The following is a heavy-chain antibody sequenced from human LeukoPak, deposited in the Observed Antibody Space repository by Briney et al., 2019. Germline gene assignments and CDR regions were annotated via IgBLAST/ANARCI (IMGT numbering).Heavy chain of an antibody. CDR1: GYTFTSYF. J-gene: IGHJ4*02. V-gene: IGHV1-46*01. D-gene: IGHD4-17*01. CDR3: ARGFGAHDYDIDY. CDR2: INLSGGTT. Sequence: ASVKVSCKASGYTFTSYFIHWVRQAPGQGLEWMGIINLSGGTTTYTQNFQGRVTMTRDTSTGTVYMELSSLRSEDTAVYYCARGFGAHDYDIDYWGQGTLVTVSS.